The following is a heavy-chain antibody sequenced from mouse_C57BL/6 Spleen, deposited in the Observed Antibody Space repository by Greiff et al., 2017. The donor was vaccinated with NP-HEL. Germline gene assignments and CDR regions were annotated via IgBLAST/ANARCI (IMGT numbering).Heavy chain of an antibody. CDR3: ALYDGYLCYFDV. V-gene: IGHV1-53*01. CDR1: GYTFTSYW. CDR2: INPSNGGT. J-gene: IGHJ1*03. D-gene: IGHD2-3*01. Sequence: QVHVKQPGTELVKPGASVKLSCKASGYTFTSYWMHWVKQRPGQGLEWIGNINPSNGGTNYNEKFKSKATLTVDKSSSTAYMQLSSLTSEDSAVYYCALYDGYLCYFDVWGTGTTVTVSS.